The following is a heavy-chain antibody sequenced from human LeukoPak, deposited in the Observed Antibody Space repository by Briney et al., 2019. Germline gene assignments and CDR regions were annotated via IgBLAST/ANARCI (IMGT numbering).Heavy chain of an antibody. Sequence: GGSVRLSCPGCGLTRRRYYMSWLGQAPAKGLEWVAVLYSGGNQKDALSVHGRFTISRDNCKHTLYLLMNNLRVDDTAVYYCAREGTLKAGDHYNDAFDIWGQGTMVAVSS. J-gene: IGHJ3*02. CDR1: GLTRRRYY. D-gene: IGHD3-10*01. CDR3: AREGTLKAGDHYNDAFDI. CDR2: LYSGGNQ. V-gene: IGHV3-53*01.